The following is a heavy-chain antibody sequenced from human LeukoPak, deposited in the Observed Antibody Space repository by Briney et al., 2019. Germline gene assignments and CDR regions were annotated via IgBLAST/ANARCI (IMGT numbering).Heavy chain of an antibody. CDR3: AKASRSYSSGWLDY. CDR1: GFTFSSYA. D-gene: IGHD6-19*01. CDR2: ISGSGGST. Sequence: PGGSLRLSCAASGFTFSSYAMSWVRQAPGKGLEWVSAISGSGGSTYYADSVKGRFTISRDNSKNTLYLQMNSLRAEDTAVYYCAKASRSYSSGWLDYWGQGTLVTVSS. V-gene: IGHV3-23*01. J-gene: IGHJ4*02.